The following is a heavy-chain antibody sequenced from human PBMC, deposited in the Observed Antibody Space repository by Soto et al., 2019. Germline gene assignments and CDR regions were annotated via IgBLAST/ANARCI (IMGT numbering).Heavy chain of an antibody. V-gene: IGHV4-31*03. J-gene: IGHJ4*02. CDR2: IYYTGST. Sequence: QVQLQESGPGLVKPSQTLSLTCTVSGDSISSGGYYWSWVRQHPGEGLEWIGYIYYTGSTHYNPSLKSRVNISVDTSKNQFSRKVSSVTAADTAVYYCARVPYGAPFDYWGQGTLVTVSS. CDR3: ARVPYGAPFDY. CDR1: GDSISSGGYY. D-gene: IGHD4-17*01.